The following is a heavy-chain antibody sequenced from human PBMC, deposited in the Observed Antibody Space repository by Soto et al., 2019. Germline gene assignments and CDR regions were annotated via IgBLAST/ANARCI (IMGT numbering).Heavy chain of an antibody. V-gene: IGHV3-30*18. CDR3: AKDRMGAGVRGYFDY. CDR2: ISYDGSNK. CDR1: GFTFSSYG. J-gene: IGHJ4*02. Sequence: QVQLVESGGGVVQPGKSLRLSCAGSGFTFSSYGMDWVRQAPGKGLEWVAVISYDGSNKYYADSVKGRFTISRDNSKHTLYLQMSSLRADDTAVYYCAKDRMGAGVRGYFDYWGQGTLVTVSS. D-gene: IGHD3-10*01.